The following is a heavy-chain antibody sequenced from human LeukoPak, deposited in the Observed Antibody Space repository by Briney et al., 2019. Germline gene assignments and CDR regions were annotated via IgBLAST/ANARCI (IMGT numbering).Heavy chain of an antibody. J-gene: IGHJ4*02. Sequence: GGSLRLSCAASGLIFSDYYMSWIRQAPGKGLEWVAGIAWNGGSPAYADSVKGRFTISRHNAKHSMYLQMNSLRTEDTALYYCARELPVAGFDNWGQGTLVTVSS. CDR2: IAWNGGSP. V-gene: IGHV3-20*04. CDR1: GLIFSDYY. CDR3: ARELPVAGFDN. D-gene: IGHD6-19*01.